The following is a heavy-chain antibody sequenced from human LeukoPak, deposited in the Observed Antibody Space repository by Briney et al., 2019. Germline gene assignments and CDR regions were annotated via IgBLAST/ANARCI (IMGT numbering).Heavy chain of an antibody. CDR1: GFTFSSYA. Sequence: GGSLRLSCAASGFTFSSYAMNWVRQAPGKGLEWVSAISGSGSTTYYADSVKGRFTISRDNSKNTLYLQMNSLRAEDTAVYYCAKAEDYYDSSGYYNWFDPWGQGTLVTVSS. CDR3: AKAEDYYDSSGYYNWFDP. D-gene: IGHD3-22*01. V-gene: IGHV3-23*01. CDR2: ISGSGSTT. J-gene: IGHJ5*02.